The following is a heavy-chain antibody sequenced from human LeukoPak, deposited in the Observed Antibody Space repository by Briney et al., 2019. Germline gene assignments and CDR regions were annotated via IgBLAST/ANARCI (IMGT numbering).Heavy chain of an antibody. V-gene: IGHV3-33*01. D-gene: IGHD3-3*01. Sequence: GGSLRLSCAASGFTFSSYGMRWVRQAPGKGLERVAVIWYDGSNKYYADSVKGGFTISRDNTKNTLYLKMSGLRAEDTAVYYCARVGERYSDFWCGADGNWFDPWGQGTLVTVSS. CDR3: ARVGERYSDFWCGADGNWFDP. CDR1: GFTFSSYG. J-gene: IGHJ5*02. CDR2: IWYDGSNK.